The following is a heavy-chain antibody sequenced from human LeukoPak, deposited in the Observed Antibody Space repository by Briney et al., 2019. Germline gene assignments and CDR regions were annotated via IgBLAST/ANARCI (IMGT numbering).Heavy chain of an antibody. D-gene: IGHD3-3*01. Sequence: PSETLSLTCAVYGGSFSGYYWSWIRQPPGKGLEWIGYIYYSGSTNYTPSLKSRVTISLDTSKNQFSLKLSSVTAADTAVYYCATADEFWGGPNWFDPWGQGTLVTVSS. V-gene: IGHV4-59*01. J-gene: IGHJ5*02. CDR1: GGSFSGYY. CDR3: ATADEFWGGPNWFDP. CDR2: IYYSGST.